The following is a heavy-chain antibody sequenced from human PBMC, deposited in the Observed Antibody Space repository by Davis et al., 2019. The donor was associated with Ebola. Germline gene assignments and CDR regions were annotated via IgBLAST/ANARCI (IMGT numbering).Heavy chain of an antibody. V-gene: IGHV3-23*01. CDR1: GFTFSSYA. CDR3: AKEAVVVPAAIFSYYYYMDV. J-gene: IGHJ6*03. D-gene: IGHD2-2*02. Sequence: GESLKISCAASGFTFSSYAMSWVRQAPGKGLEWVSAISGSGGSTYYEDSVKGRFTISRDNSKNTLYLQMNSLRDEDTAVYYCAKEAVVVPAAIFSYYYYMDVWGKGTTVTVSS. CDR2: ISGSGGST.